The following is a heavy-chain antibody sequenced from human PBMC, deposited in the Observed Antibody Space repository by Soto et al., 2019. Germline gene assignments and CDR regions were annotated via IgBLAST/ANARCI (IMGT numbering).Heavy chain of an antibody. Sequence: QVQLVQSGAEVEKPGSSVKVSCTASAGTFNRYTINWVRQAPGERLEWVGRVNPIVGMSTSASKFQGRVSITADKSTSTAYMALTSLKSEDTAVYYCATSYGSGSAHFDSWGQGTLVTVSS. D-gene: IGHD3-10*01. CDR2: VNPIVGMS. CDR1: AGTFNRYT. V-gene: IGHV1-69*02. CDR3: ATSYGSGSAHFDS. J-gene: IGHJ4*02.